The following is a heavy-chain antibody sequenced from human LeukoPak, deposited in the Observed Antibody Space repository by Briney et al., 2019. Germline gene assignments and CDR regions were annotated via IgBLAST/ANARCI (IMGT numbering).Heavy chain of an antibody. D-gene: IGHD3-22*01. CDR1: GFTFSSYG. J-gene: IGHJ4*02. V-gene: IGHV3-30*02. CDR3: AKDSAKYYYDSSGYYSN. CDR2: IRYDGSNK. Sequence: GGSLRLSCAASGFTFSSYGMHWVRQAPGKGLEWVAFIRYDGSNKYYADSVKGRFTISRDNSKNTLYLQMNSLRAEDTAVYYCAKDSAKYYYDSSGYYSNWGQGTLVTVSS.